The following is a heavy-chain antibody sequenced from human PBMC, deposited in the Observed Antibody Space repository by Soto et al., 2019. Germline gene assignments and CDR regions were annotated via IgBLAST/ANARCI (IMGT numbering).Heavy chain of an antibody. CDR3: GRHQYQLLYWFGPTFYGMDV. CDR1: GYSFTSYW. V-gene: IGHV5-51*01. CDR2: IYPGDSDT. D-gene: IGHD2-2*02. J-gene: IGHJ6*02. Sequence: EVQLVQSGAEVKKPGESLKISCKGSGYSFTSYWIGWVRQMPGKGLEWMGIIYPGDSDTRYSPSFQGQVTISADKSISTAYLQWSSLKASDTAMYYCGRHQYQLLYWFGPTFYGMDVWGQGTTVTVSS.